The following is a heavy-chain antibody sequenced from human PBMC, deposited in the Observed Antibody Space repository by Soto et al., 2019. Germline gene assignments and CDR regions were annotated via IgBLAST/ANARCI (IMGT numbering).Heavy chain of an antibody. D-gene: IGHD3-10*01. J-gene: IGHJ2*01. Sequence: EVQLLESGGGLVQPGGSLRLSCAASGFTFSSYAMSWVRQAPGKGLEWVSTISGSGGSTYYADSVKGRFTIARDNYKSTLYPEMNSLRAEDNAVDYCEKSGTGRCFDLRGRGTPVTVSS. CDR1: GFTFSSYA. CDR3: EKSGTGRCFDL. CDR2: ISGSGGST. V-gene: IGHV3-23*01.